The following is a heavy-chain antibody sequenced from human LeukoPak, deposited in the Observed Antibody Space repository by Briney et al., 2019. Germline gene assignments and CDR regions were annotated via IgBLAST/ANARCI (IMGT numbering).Heavy chain of an antibody. V-gene: IGHV5-51*01. CDR2: IYPGDSHT. J-gene: IGHJ4*02. CDR3: ARPYEY. CDR1: GYSFTSYW. D-gene: IGHD3-3*01. Sequence: GEPLKISCKGSGYSFTSYWSGGVRQMPGNGQDWMWIIYPGDSHTRYSPYFQGKVTISADKSISTAYLQWSSLKASDTAMYYCARPYEYWGQGTLVTVSS.